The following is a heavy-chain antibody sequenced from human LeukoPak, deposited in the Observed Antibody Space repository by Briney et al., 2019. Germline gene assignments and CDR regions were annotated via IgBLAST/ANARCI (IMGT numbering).Heavy chain of an antibody. CDR2: IYTTGGT. Sequence: PSETLSLTCTVSGGSISSGSYFWTWIRQPAGKGLEWIGHIYTTGGTNYNPSLKSRVTISADTSNSQFSLKLSSVTATDTAVYYCARTPHLGILGHYYYYMDVWGEGATVTVSS. J-gene: IGHJ6*03. CDR1: GGSISSGSYF. V-gene: IGHV4-61*09. D-gene: IGHD7-27*01. CDR3: ARTPHLGILGHYYYYMDV.